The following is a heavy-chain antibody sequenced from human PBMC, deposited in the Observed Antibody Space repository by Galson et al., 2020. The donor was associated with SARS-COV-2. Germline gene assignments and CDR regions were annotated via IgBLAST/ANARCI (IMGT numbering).Heavy chain of an antibody. Sequence: ETSETLSLTCTVSGVSISSYYWSWIRQPPGKGLEWIGYIYYSGSTNYNPSLKSRVTISVDTSKNQFSLKLSSVTAADTAVYYCARLDYGDYWAWFDPWGQGTLVTVSS. V-gene: IGHV4-59*08. CDR1: GVSISSYY. CDR2: IYYSGST. CDR3: ARLDYGDYWAWFDP. J-gene: IGHJ5*02. D-gene: IGHD4-17*01.